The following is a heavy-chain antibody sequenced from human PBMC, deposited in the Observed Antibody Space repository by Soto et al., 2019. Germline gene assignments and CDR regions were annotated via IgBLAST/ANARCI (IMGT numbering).Heavy chain of an antibody. CDR1: GYTFTSYG. CDR3: ARDGGYFDWSDAFDI. D-gene: IGHD3-9*01. CDR2: ISAYNGNT. V-gene: IGHV1-18*01. J-gene: IGHJ3*02. Sequence: QVQLVQSGAEVKKPGASVKVSCKASGYTFTSYGISWVRQGPGQGLEWMVWISAYNGNTNYAQKLQGRDTMTTDTSRSKAYMELRSLSSDDTAVYYCARDGGYFDWSDAFDIWGQGTMVTVSS.